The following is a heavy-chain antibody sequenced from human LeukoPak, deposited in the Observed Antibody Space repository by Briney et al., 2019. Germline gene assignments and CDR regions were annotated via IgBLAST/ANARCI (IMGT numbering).Heavy chain of an antibody. J-gene: IGHJ4*02. V-gene: IGHV1-2*02. D-gene: IGHD5-18*01. CDR1: GYTFTGYY. Sequence: GASVKVSCKASGYTFTGYYMHWVRQAPGQGLEWMGWINPNSGGTNYAQKFQGRVTMTRDTSISTAYMELSRLRSDDTAVYYCARTSGYSYGYSDYWGQGTLVTVSS. CDR2: INPNSGGT. CDR3: ARTSGYSYGYSDY.